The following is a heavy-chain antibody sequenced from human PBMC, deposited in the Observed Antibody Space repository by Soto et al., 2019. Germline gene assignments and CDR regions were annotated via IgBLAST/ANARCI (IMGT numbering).Heavy chain of an antibody. Sequence: PGGSLRLSCAASGFTFSSYDMHWVRQATGKGLEWVSAIGTAGDTYYPGSVKGRFTISRENAKNSLYLQMNSLRAEDTAVYYCARDLRSGYSSSWPIPSPKGYYYGMDVWGQGTMVTVSS. CDR1: GFTFSSYD. CDR2: IGTAGDT. V-gene: IGHV3-13*01. D-gene: IGHD6-13*01. J-gene: IGHJ6*02. CDR3: ARDLRSGYSSSWPIPSPKGYYYGMDV.